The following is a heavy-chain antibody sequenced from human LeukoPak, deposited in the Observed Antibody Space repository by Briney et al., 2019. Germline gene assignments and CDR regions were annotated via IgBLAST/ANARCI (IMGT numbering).Heavy chain of an antibody. D-gene: IGHD5-12*01. CDR2: IYYSGST. J-gene: IGHJ3*02. CDR3: ARDASGNDSGYAFDI. V-gene: IGHV4-59*01. Sequence: PSETLSLTCTVSGGSISNYYWSWIRQPPGKGLEWIGDIYYSGSTSYNPSLKSRVSISVDTSKSQFSLKLYSVTAADTAVYYCARDASGNDSGYAFDIWGQGTVVTVSS. CDR1: GGSISNYY.